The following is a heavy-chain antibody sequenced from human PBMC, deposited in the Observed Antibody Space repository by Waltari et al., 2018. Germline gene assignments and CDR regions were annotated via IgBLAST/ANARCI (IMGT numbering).Heavy chain of an antibody. CDR1: GFTVSSHY. D-gene: IGHD5-12*01. CDR3: AREGDGYNFPPYFDY. J-gene: IGHJ4*02. Sequence: EVQLVESGGGLIQPGGSLRLSCAASGFTVSSHYMSWVRQAPGKGLEGVSVIYSGGSTYYADSVKGRFTISRDNSKNTLYLQMNSLRAEDTAVYYCAREGDGYNFPPYFDYWGQGTLVTVSS. V-gene: IGHV3-53*01. CDR2: IYSGGST.